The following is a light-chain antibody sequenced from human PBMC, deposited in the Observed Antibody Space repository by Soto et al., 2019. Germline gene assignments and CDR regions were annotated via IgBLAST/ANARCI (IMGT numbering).Light chain of an antibody. CDR2: KAS. Sequence: DIQMTQSPSTLSASVGARVTITCRASQSISSWLAWYQQKPGKAPKLLIYKASSLESGVPSRFSGSGSGTEFTLTISSLQPDDFATYYCQQYNNYLWTFGQGTKVEIK. CDR3: QQYNNYLWT. J-gene: IGKJ1*01. CDR1: QSISSW. V-gene: IGKV1-5*03.